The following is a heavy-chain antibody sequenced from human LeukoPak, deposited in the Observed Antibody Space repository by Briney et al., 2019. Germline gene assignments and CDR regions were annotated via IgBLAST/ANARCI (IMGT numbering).Heavy chain of an antibody. V-gene: IGHV5-51*01. CDR3: ARQFRDSSGYYSYYFDY. CDR2: IYPGDSDT. CDR1: GYNFTNHW. D-gene: IGHD3-22*01. J-gene: IGHJ4*02. Sequence: GESLKISCKGSGYNFTNHWIGWVRQMPGRGLEWMGIIYPGDSDTRYSPSFQGQVTISADESISTAYLQWSSLKASDTAMYYCARQFRDSSGYYSYYFDYWGQGTLVTVSS.